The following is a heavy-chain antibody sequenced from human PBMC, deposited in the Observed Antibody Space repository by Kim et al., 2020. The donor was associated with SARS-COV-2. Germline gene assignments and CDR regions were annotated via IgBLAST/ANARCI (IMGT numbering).Heavy chain of an antibody. CDR3: ARGPNYSPFDY. J-gene: IGHJ4*02. Sequence: KYTAAPGRGRFTHSRDNDKNSLFLQKNSLRDEDTAVYYCARGPNYSPFDYWGQGTLVTVSS. D-gene: IGHD4-4*01. CDR2: K. V-gene: IGHV3-48*03.